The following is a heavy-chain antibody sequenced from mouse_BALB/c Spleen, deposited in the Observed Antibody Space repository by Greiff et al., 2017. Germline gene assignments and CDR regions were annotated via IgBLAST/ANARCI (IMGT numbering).Heavy chain of an antibody. CDR3: ARSDYYYGSSPHYYAMDY. J-gene: IGHJ4*01. CDR1: GYTFTSYV. D-gene: IGHD1-1*01. V-gene: IGHV1-14*01. Sequence: VQLQQSGPELVKPGASVKMSCKASGYTFTSYVMHWVKQKPGQGLEWIGYINPYNDGTKYNEKFKGKATLTSDKSSSTAYMELSSLTSEDSAVYYCARSDYYYGSSPHYYAMDYWGQGTSVTVSS. CDR2: INPYNDGT.